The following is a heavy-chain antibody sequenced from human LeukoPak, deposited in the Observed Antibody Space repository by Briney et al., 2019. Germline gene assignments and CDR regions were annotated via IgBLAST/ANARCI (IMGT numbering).Heavy chain of an antibody. V-gene: IGHV1-2*02. Sequence: GASVKVSCKASGYTFTGYYMHWVRQAPGQGLEWMGWINPNSGGTNYAQKFQGRVTMTRDTSISTAYMELSRLRSDDTAVYYCARDLGGYSSSNKVDYWGQGTLVTVSS. CDR1: GYTFTGYY. D-gene: IGHD6-13*01. CDR2: INPNSGGT. J-gene: IGHJ4*02. CDR3: ARDLGGYSSSNKVDY.